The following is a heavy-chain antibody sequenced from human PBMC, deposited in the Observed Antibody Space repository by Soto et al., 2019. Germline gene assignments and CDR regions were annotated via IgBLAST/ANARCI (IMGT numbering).Heavy chain of an antibody. V-gene: IGHV4-59*12. J-gene: IGHJ6*02. Sequence: PSETLSLTCTVSGGSISSYYWSWIRQPPGKGLEWIGYIYYTGSTNYNPSLKSRVTISVDTSKNQFSLKLSSVTAADTAVYYCARVPVLRFLELLLSDRPYYYYYGMDVWGQGTTVTVSS. CDR2: IYYTGST. D-gene: IGHD3-3*01. CDR1: GGSISSYY. CDR3: ARVPVLRFLELLLSDRPYYYYYGMDV.